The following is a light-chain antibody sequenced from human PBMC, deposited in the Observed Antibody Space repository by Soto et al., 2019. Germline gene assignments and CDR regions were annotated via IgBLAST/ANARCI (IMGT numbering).Light chain of an antibody. Sequence: AIQMTQSPSSLSASVGDRVTITCRASQGIRSDLAWYQKKSGNAPKLLIYAASSLQSGVPSRFSGSGFGSDFTLTISSLQPEDFATYYCLQDYGYPRTFGQGISVEI. V-gene: IGKV1-6*01. CDR3: LQDYGYPRT. CDR1: QGIRSD. CDR2: AAS. J-gene: IGKJ1*01.